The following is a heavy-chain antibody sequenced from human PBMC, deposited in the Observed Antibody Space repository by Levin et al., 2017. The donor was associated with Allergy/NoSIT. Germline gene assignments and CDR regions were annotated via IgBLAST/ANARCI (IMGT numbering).Heavy chain of an antibody. CDR3: ARDRSVHSLYYFDY. J-gene: IGHJ4*02. CDR2: IWYDGSNK. V-gene: IGHV3-33*01. Sequence: GESLKISCAASGFTFSSYGMHWVRQAPGKGLEWVAVIWYDGSNKYYADSVKGRFTISRDNSKNTLYLQMNSLRAEDTAVYYCARDRSVHSLYYFDYWGQGTLVTVSS. CDR1: GFTFSSYG.